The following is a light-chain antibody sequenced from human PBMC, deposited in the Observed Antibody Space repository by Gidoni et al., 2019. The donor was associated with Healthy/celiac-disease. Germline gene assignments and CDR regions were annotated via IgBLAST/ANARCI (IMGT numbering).Light chain of an antibody. CDR3: QQSYSTPLT. CDR1: QSISSY. V-gene: IGKV1-39*01. CDR2: AAS. Sequence: IQMTKSPSSLSASVGDRDTITCRASQSISSYLNWYQQKPGKAPKLLIYAASSLQSGVPSRFSGSGSGTDFTLTISSLHPEDFATYYCQQSYSTPLTFGGGTKVEIK. J-gene: IGKJ4*01.